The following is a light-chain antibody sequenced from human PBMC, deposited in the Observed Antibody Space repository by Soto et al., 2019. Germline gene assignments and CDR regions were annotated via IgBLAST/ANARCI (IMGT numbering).Light chain of an antibody. J-gene: IGLJ1*01. Sequence: QSVLTQPPSVSGAPGQRVTISCTGSSSNIGAIYGVHWYQQLPGTAPKLLIYVNTNRPSGVPDRFSASKSGTSASLAITGLQAEDEAEYYCQSYDDSLSAFVFGTGTKVTVL. CDR1: SSNIGAIYG. CDR2: VNT. V-gene: IGLV1-40*01. CDR3: QSYDDSLSAFV.